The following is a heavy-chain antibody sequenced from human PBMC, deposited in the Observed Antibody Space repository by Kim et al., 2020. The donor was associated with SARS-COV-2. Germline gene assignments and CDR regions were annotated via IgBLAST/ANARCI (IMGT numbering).Heavy chain of an antibody. CDR1: GFTFSSYS. CDR2: ISSSSSYI. V-gene: IGHV3-21*04. Sequence: GGSLRLSCAASGFTFSSYSMNWVRQAPGKGLEWVSSISSSSSYIYYADSVKGRFTISRDNAKNSLYLQMNSLRAEDTAVYYCARVAAVAGRPNDYWGQGTLVTVSS. CDR3: ARVAAVAGRPNDY. D-gene: IGHD6-19*01. J-gene: IGHJ4*02.